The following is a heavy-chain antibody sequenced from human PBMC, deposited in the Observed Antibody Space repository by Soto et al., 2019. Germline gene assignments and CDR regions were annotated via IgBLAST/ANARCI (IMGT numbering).Heavy chain of an antibody. J-gene: IGHJ6*02. Sequence: SVKVSCKASGGTFSSYAISWVRQAPGQGLEWMGGIIPIFGTANYAQKFQGRVTITADESTSTAYMELSSLRSEDAAVYYCARDCSSTSCYLTYYYYGMDVWGQGTTVTVSS. V-gene: IGHV1-69*13. CDR1: GGTFSSYA. CDR3: ARDCSSTSCYLTYYYYGMDV. CDR2: IIPIFGTA. D-gene: IGHD2-2*01.